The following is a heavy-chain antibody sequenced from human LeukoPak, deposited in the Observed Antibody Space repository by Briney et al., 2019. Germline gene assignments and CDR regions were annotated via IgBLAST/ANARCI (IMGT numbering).Heavy chain of an antibody. J-gene: IGHJ4*02. CDR2: TSSSGSTM. CDR3: ASSSWYALDY. CDR1: GFTFSSYE. Sequence: GGSPRLSCAASGFTFSSYEMNWVRQAPGKGLEWISYTSSSGSTMYYADSVKGRFTISRDNAKNSLYLQMNSLRAEDTAIYYCASSSWYALDYWGQGTLVTVSS. D-gene: IGHD6-13*01. V-gene: IGHV3-48*03.